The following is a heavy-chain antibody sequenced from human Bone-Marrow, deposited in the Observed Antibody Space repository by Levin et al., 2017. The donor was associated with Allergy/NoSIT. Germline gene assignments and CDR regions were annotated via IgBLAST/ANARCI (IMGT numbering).Heavy chain of an antibody. CDR2: IKSKPDGGTT. CDR3: TTYRMWITVSIGDDY. CDR1: GFTFNKAW. V-gene: IGHV3-15*01. Sequence: GGSLRLSCAASGFTFNKAWMSWVRQAPGKGLEWVGRIKSKPDGGTTEYAAPVKGRFTISRDDSNNTLYLQMNSPKTEDTAVYYCTTYRMWITVSIGDDYWGQGTLVTVSS. J-gene: IGHJ4*02. D-gene: IGHD1-14*01.